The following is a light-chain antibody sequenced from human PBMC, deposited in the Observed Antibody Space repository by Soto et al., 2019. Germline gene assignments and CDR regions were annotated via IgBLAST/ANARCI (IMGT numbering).Light chain of an antibody. CDR3: SSYVTGNSLI. CDR2: EVS. CDR1: SRDVGGHDY. J-gene: IGLJ2*01. Sequence: QSVLTQPPSASGSPGQSVNISCTGTSRDVGGHDYVSWYQQHPGKAPKLMIYEVSKRPSGVPDRFSGSKSGNTASLTVSGLQAEDEADYYCSSYVTGNSLIFGGGTKLTVL. V-gene: IGLV2-8*01.